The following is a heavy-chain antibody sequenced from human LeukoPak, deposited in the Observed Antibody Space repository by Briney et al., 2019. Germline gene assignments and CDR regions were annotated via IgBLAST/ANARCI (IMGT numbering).Heavy chain of an antibody. Sequence: SETLSLTCTVSGGSISSYYWSWIRQPPGKGLEWIGYIYYSGTTNYNPSLKSRVTISVDTSKNQFSLKLNSVTAADTAVYYCARHGYYDGKGPLNWFDSWGQGTLVTVSS. CDR3: ARHGYYDGKGPLNWFDS. D-gene: IGHD3-22*01. CDR2: IYYSGTT. CDR1: GGSISSYY. J-gene: IGHJ5*01. V-gene: IGHV4-59*08.